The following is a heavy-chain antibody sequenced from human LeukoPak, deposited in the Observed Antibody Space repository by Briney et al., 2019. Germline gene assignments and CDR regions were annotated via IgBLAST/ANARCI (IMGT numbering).Heavy chain of an antibody. J-gene: IGHJ5*02. CDR1: GGSISSSSYY. D-gene: IGHD6-13*01. V-gene: IGHV4-39*01. CDR3: ARLSRSSSWYNWFDP. CDR2: IYYSGST. Sequence: SETLSLTCTVSGGSISSSSYYWGWIRQPPGKGLEWIGSIYYSGSTYYNPSPKSRVTISVDTSKNQFSLKLSSVTAADTAVYYCARLSRSSSWYNWFDPWGQGTLVTVSS.